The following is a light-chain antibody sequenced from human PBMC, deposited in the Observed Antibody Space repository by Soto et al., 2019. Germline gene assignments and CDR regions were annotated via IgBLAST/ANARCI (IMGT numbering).Light chain of an antibody. Sequence: QAVVTQPPSVSGAPGQRVTVSCTGSSSNIGAGHDVHWYQQLPGTAPKLLIYGNNNRPSGVPDRFSGSKSGTSVSLAITGLQAEDEADYYCQSYDSRLSAYVFGTGTKLTVL. V-gene: IGLV1-40*01. J-gene: IGLJ1*01. CDR2: GNN. CDR3: QSYDSRLSAYV. CDR1: SSNIGAGHD.